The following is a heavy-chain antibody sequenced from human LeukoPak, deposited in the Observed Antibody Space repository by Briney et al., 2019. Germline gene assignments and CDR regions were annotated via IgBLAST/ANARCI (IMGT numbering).Heavy chain of an antibody. CDR3: ARAQKGGATSPAYYYYGMDV. CDR1: GFTFDDYA. D-gene: IGHD1-26*01. Sequence: PGGSLRLSCAASGFTFDDYAMHWVRQAPGKGLEWVSGISWNSGSIGYADSVKGRFTISRDNAKNSLYLQMNSLRAEDTAVYYCARAQKGGATSPAYYYYGMDVWGQGTTVTVSS. CDR2: ISWNSGSI. V-gene: IGHV3-9*01. J-gene: IGHJ6*02.